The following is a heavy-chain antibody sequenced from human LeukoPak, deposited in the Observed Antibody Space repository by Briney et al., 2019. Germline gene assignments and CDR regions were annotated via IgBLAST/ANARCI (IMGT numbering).Heavy chain of an antibody. V-gene: IGHV3-23*01. Sequence: RGSLRLSCAASGFTFSSYAMSWVRQAPGKGLEWVSAISGSGGSTYYADSVKGRFTISRDNSKNTLYLQMNSLRAEDTAVYYCAKDYTPRSWNDAFDIWGQGTMVTVSS. CDR2: ISGSGGST. D-gene: IGHD6-13*01. J-gene: IGHJ3*02. CDR3: AKDYTPRSWNDAFDI. CDR1: GFTFSSYA.